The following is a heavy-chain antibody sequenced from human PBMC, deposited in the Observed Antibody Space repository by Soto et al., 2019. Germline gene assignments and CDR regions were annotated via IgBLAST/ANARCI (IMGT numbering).Heavy chain of an antibody. Sequence: VGSLRLSCASSVFTFSSYGMHCVRHSPGKWLEWAAVIWYDGSNKYYADSVKGRFTISRDNSKNTLYLQMNSLRAEDTAVYYCARDQWGGDSNYHYYYGMEVWGQGTTVTVSS. D-gene: IGHD2-21*01. J-gene: IGHJ6*01. CDR1: VFTFSSYG. CDR3: ARDQWGGDSNYHYYYGMEV. V-gene: IGHV3-33*01. CDR2: IWYDGSNK.